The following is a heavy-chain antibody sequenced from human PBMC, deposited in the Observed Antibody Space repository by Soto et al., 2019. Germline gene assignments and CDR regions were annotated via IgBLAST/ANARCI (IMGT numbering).Heavy chain of an antibody. Sequence: PGESLKISCKGSGYIFTSYWIGWVRQMPGKGLEWMGIIYPGDSDTRYSPSFQGQVTISADKSISTAYLQWSSLKASDTAMYYCARSYDSSGYYRTFDYWGQGTLVTVSS. V-gene: IGHV5-51*01. CDR3: ARSYDSSGYYRTFDY. J-gene: IGHJ4*02. D-gene: IGHD3-22*01. CDR1: GYIFTSYW. CDR2: IYPGDSDT.